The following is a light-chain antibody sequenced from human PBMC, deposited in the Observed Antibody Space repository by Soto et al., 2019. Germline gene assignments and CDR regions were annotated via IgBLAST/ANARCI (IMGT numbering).Light chain of an antibody. CDR2: GNS. Sequence: QSVLTQPPSVSGAPGQRVTISCTGGSSNIGAGYDVHWYQQLPGTAPKLLIYGNSNRPSGVPDRFSGSKSGTSASLAITGLQAEDEADYYCQSYDSSASYVFGTGTKVTVL. CDR3: QSYDSSASYV. V-gene: IGLV1-40*01. CDR1: SSNIGAGYD. J-gene: IGLJ1*01.